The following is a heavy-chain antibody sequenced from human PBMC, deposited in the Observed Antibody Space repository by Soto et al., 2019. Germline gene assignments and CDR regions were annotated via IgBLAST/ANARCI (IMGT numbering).Heavy chain of an antibody. J-gene: IGHJ6*02. V-gene: IGHV1-24*01. Sequence: ASVKVSCKVSGYTLTELSMHWVRQAPGKGLEWMGGFDPEDGETIYAQKFQGRVTMTEDTSTDTAYMELSSLRSEDTAVYYCATDQWGSKGGSYYYGMDVWGQGTTVTVSS. D-gene: IGHD7-27*01. CDR2: FDPEDGET. CDR1: GYTLTELS. CDR3: ATDQWGSKGGSYYYGMDV.